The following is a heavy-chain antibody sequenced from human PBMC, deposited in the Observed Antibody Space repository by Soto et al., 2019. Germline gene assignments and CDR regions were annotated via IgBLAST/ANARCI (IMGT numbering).Heavy chain of an antibody. V-gene: IGHV1-69*12. D-gene: IGHD6-13*01. Sequence: QVQLVQSGAEVKKPGSSVKVSCKASGGTFSNYAISWVRQAPEQGLEWMGGIIPIFGTTNYAQRFQGRVTITADESTSTAYMDLSSLRSEDTAVYYCARVSSSWYKDYFDYWGQGTLVTVSS. CDR1: GGTFSNYA. J-gene: IGHJ4*02. CDR3: ARVSSSWYKDYFDY. CDR2: IIPIFGTT.